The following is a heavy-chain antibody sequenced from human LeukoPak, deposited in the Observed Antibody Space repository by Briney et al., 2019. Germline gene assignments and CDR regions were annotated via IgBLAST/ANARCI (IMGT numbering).Heavy chain of an antibody. CDR1: VRSISIGNYY. V-gene: IGHV4-61*02. CDR3: ARDFVRGFGDLPGV. CDR2: IHTSGST. Sequence: SETLSLTCTVSVRSISIGNYYWSWIRQPAGKGLEWIGRIHTSGSTNYNHSLKSRVTISIDTSKNQFSMRLSSVTAADTAVYYCARDFVRGFGDLPGVWGQGTMVTVSS. J-gene: IGHJ3*01. D-gene: IGHD3-10*01.